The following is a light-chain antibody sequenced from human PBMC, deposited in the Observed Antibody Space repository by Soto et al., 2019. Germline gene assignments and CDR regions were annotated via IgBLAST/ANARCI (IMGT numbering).Light chain of an antibody. J-gene: IGKJ2*01. CDR1: QSISSW. Sequence: DIQMTQSPSTLSASVGDRVTITCRASQSISSWLAWYQQKPGEAPKFLIYKASTLESGVPSRFSGSGSGTEFTLTISSLQPEDFATYYCQQLTNFRFTFGQGTKVDIK. CDR3: QQLTNFRFT. V-gene: IGKV1-5*03. CDR2: KAS.